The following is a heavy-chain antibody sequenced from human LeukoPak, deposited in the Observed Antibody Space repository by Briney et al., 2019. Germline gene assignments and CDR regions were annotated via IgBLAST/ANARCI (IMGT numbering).Heavy chain of an antibody. Sequence: PSETLSLTCTVSGDSVSSSTYYWDWIRQPPGKGLEWIGNICYSVSTYYNPSLRSRVTMSVDTSKNQFSLRLSSVTAADTAIYYCARGVPAADAFDIWGQGTMVTVSS. CDR1: GDSVSSSTYY. V-gene: IGHV4-39*01. J-gene: IGHJ3*02. D-gene: IGHD2-2*01. CDR3: ARGVPAADAFDI. CDR2: ICYSVST.